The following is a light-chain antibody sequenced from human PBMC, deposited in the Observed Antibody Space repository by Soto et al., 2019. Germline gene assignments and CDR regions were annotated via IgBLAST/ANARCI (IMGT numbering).Light chain of an antibody. J-gene: IGKJ1*01. CDR3: EQYGSTPRT. CDR1: QNVRSNY. Sequence: EIVLTQSPGTLSLSPGERATLSCRASQNVRSNYLAWYQQKLGQTPRLLIYGASSRATGIPDRFSGSVSGTDFTLTISRLDPEDFAVYYCEQYGSTPRTFGQGTNVEFK. V-gene: IGKV3-20*01. CDR2: GAS.